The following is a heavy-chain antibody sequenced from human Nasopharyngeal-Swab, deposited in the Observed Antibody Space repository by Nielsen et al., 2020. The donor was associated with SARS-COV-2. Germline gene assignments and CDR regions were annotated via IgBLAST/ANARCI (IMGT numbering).Heavy chain of an antibody. J-gene: IGHJ3*02. Sequence: WIRQPPGKGLEWIGYIFYSGNTNYNPSLKSRVTISVDTSKNQFSLKLSSVTAADTAVYYCAGDSRWLEDGFDIWGQGTMVTVSS. CDR3: AGDSRWLEDGFDI. V-gene: IGHV4-59*01. D-gene: IGHD6-19*01. CDR2: IFYSGNT.